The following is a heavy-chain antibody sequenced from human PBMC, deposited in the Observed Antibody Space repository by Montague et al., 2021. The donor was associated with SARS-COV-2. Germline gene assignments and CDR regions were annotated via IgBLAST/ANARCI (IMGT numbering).Heavy chain of an antibody. CDR2: INYSGST. V-gene: IGHV4-34*01. CDR3: ARGRDYGSGTSCSLDV. CDR1: GGSISGYY. D-gene: IGHD3-10*01. J-gene: IGHJ6*02. Sequence: SETLSLTCAVYGGSISGYYWSWIRQPPGRGLEWIGEINYSGSTNYNPSLKSRVTISVDTSKNQFSLKLSSVTAADTAVYYCARGRDYGSGTSCSLDVWGQGTMVTVSS.